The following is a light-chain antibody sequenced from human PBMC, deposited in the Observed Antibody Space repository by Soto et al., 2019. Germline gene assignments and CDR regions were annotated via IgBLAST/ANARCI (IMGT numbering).Light chain of an antibody. CDR1: SGHSNYA. J-gene: IGLJ2*01. Sequence: QSVLTQSPSASASLGASVNLTCTLSSGHSNYAITWHQQQPEKGPRYLMKVNSDGSHSKGDGIPDRFSGSSSGAERYVTISSLQSEDEADYYCQTWGTGIEVFGGGTKVTVL. V-gene: IGLV4-69*01. CDR2: VNSDGSH. CDR3: QTWGTGIEV.